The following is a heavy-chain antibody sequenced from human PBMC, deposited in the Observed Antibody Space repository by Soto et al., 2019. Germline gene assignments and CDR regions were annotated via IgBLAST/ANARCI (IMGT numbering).Heavy chain of an antibody. J-gene: IGHJ4*02. CDR3: ARRAETNGWNGFGADKYYFDF. CDR1: GYTFTSYD. V-gene: IGHV1-8*01. CDR2: LNPNTGDS. D-gene: IGHD3-3*01. Sequence: ASVKVSCKASGYTFTSYDIYWERQATGQGLEWMGWLNPNTGDSGYAQKFQGRITVTSDTSINTVHMELSSLRSEDTAVYYCARRAETNGWNGFGADKYYFDFWGQGTLVTVSS.